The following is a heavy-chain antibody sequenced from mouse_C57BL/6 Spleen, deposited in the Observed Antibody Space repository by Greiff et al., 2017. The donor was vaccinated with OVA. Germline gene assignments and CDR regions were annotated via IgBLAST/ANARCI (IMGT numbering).Heavy chain of an antibody. CDR3: ARKSATVAPDAMDY. V-gene: IGHV1-53*01. D-gene: IGHD1-1*01. CDR2: IYTSNGGT. CDR1: GYTFTSYG. J-gene: IGHJ4*01. Sequence: QVQLQQSGTELVKPGASVKLSCKASGYTFTSYGMSWVKQRPGQGLEWIGNIYTSNGGTNYNEKFKSKATRTVDKSSSTAYMHLSIVTSNDSAVYYGARKSATVAPDAMDYWGQGTSVTVSS.